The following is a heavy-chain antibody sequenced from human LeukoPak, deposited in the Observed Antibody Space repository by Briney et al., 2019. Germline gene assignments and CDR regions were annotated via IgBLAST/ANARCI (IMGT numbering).Heavy chain of an antibody. Sequence: SVKVSCKASGGTFSSYAISWVRQAPGQGLEWMGRIIPILGIANYAQKFQGRVTITADKSTGTAYMELSSLRSEDTAVYYCARDPHGYCSGGSCCSGGYWGQGTLVTVSS. CDR3: ARDPHGYCSGGSCCSGGY. CDR2: IIPILGIA. V-gene: IGHV1-69*04. D-gene: IGHD2-15*01. CDR1: GGTFSSYA. J-gene: IGHJ4*02.